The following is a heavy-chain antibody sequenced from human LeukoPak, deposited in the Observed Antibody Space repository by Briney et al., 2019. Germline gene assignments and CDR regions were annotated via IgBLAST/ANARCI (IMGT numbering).Heavy chain of an antibody. J-gene: IGHJ4*02. Sequence: GSLRLSCAASGFTFSSYSMNWVRQAPGKGLEWVAVIWYDGSNKYYADSVKGRFTISRDNSRNTLYLQMNSLRAEDTAVYYCARVDSSGYYLDYWGQGTLVTVSS. CDR2: IWYDGSNK. V-gene: IGHV3-33*08. D-gene: IGHD3-22*01. CDR1: GFTFSSYS. CDR3: ARVDSSGYYLDY.